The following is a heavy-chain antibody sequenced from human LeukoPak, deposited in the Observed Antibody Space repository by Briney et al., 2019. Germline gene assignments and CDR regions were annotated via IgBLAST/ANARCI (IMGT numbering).Heavy chain of an antibody. Sequence: SETLSLTCTASGGSVSSGSYYWSWIRQPPGKGLEWIGYIYYSGSTNYNPSLKSRVTISVDTSKNQFSLKLSSVTAADTAVYYCARVGVWYNWNYGNSRLALDAFDIWGQGTMVTVSS. CDR3: ARVGVWYNWNYGNSRLALDAFDI. D-gene: IGHD1-7*01. J-gene: IGHJ3*02. CDR2: IYYSGST. V-gene: IGHV4-61*01. CDR1: GGSVSSGSYY.